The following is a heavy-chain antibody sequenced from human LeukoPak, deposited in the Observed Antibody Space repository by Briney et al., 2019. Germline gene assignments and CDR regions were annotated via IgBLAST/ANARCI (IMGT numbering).Heavy chain of an antibody. D-gene: IGHD6-6*01. CDR3: ARVRSIAALSDY. CDR1: GGSISSGGYS. V-gene: IGHV4-30-2*01. Sequence: SETLSLTCGVPGGSISSGGYSWSWIRQPPGKGLEWIGYIYHSGSTYYNPSLKSRVTISVDRSKNQSSLKLSSVTAADTAVYYCARVRSIAALSDYWGQGTLVTVSS. J-gene: IGHJ4*02. CDR2: IYHSGST.